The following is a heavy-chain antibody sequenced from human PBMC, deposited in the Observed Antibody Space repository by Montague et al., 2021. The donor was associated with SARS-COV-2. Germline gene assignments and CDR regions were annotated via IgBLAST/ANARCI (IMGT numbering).Heavy chain of an antibody. J-gene: IGHJ4*02. CDR1: GDSVSSSDHY. CDR3: ARRRLREDYFDF. V-gene: IGHV4-39*01. D-gene: IGHD4-17*01. CDR2: VYYSGYT. Sequence: SETRSLTCTVSGDSVSSSDHYWGWIRRPPGKGLEWLGIVYYSGYTYYNPSVKGRVTISIDASKNQFSLKLNSLTATDTAIYHCARRRLREDYFDFWGQGTLLTVSS.